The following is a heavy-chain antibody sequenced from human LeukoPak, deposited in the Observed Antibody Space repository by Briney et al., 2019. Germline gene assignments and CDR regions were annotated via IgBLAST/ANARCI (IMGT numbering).Heavy chain of an antibody. CDR1: GFTFTDYV. D-gene: IGHD3-22*01. CDR3: ARGVRDSSGYSYYFGY. CDR2: IWYDGSNK. J-gene: IGHJ4*02. V-gene: IGHV3-33*01. Sequence: GGSLRLSCAASGFTFTDYVMQWVRQAPGKGLEWVAVIWYDGSNKYYADSVKGRFTISRDNSKNTLYLQMNSLSAEDTAVFYCARGVRDSSGYSYYFGYWGQGTLVTVSS.